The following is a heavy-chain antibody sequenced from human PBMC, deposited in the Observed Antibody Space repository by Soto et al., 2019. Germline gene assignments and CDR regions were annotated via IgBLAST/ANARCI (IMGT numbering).Heavy chain of an antibody. J-gene: IGHJ6*02. CDR2: ISAYNGNT. CDR3: ARNPAAGNNYYYYGMYV. Sequence: ASVKVTCKASGYTFTSYGISWVRQAPGQGLEWMGWISAYNGNTNYAQKLQGRVTMTTDTSTSTAYMELRSLRSDDTAVYYCARNPAAGNNYYYYGMYVWGQGTRVTVSS. D-gene: IGHD6-13*01. CDR1: GYTFTSYG. V-gene: IGHV1-18*04.